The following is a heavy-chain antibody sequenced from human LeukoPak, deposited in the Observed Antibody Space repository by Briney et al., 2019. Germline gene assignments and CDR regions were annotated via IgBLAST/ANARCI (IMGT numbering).Heavy chain of an antibody. CDR2: IYYSGST. V-gene: IGHV4-59*12. CDR3: ARGWRYYYGSGSYQFDY. CDR1: GGSISSYY. J-gene: IGHJ4*02. D-gene: IGHD3-10*01. Sequence: SETLSLTCTVSGGSISSYYWSWIRQPPGKGLEWIGYIYYSGSTNYNPSLKSRVTISVDTSKNRFSLKLSSVTAADTAVYYCARGWRYYYGSGSYQFDYWGQGTLVTVSS.